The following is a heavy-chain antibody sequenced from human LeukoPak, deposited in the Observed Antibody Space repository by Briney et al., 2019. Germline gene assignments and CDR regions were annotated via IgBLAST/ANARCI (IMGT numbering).Heavy chain of an antibody. CDR2: IYYSGST. V-gene: IGHV4-59*01. D-gene: IGHD2-2*02. CDR1: GGSISSYY. CDR3: ASIPGY. J-gene: IGHJ4*02. Sequence: SETPSPTCTVSGGSISSYYWSWIRQPPGKGLEWIGYIYYSGSTNYNPSLKSRVTISVDTSKNQFSLKLSSVTAADTAVYYCASIPGYWGQGTLVTVSS.